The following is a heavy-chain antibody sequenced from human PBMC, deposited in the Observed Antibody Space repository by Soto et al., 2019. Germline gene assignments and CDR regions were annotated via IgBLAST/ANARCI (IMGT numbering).Heavy chain of an antibody. V-gene: IGHV4-39*01. CDR3: GRVVEGATRQTDPDS. CDR2: VYHNGGA. J-gene: IGHJ5*01. D-gene: IGHD2-21*01. CDR1: GLYSQNSRAL. Sequence: SVPMPVPKPVAGLYSQNSRALSAWIRQPPGKGLEFIGSVYHNGGAHYNSSLKSRVTISVDTAHNQVSLRMRSLTAADAAVYYCGRVVEGATRQTDPDSWGQGILVTVSS.